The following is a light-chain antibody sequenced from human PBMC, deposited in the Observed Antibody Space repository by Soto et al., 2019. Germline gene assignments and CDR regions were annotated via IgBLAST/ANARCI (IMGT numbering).Light chain of an antibody. CDR3: QHYNSYSEA. CDR2: KAS. V-gene: IGKV1-5*03. J-gene: IGKJ1*01. CDR1: QTISSW. Sequence: DIQMTQSPSTLSGSVGDRVTITWRASQTISSWLAWYQQKPGKAPKLLIYKASTLKSGVPSRFSGSGSGTEFTLTISSLQPADFATYYCQHYNSYSEAFGQGTKV.